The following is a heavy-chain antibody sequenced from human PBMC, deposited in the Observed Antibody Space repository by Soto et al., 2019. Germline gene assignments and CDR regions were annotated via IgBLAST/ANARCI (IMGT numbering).Heavy chain of an antibody. CDR2: ISAYNGNT. J-gene: IGHJ6*02. D-gene: IGHD3-3*01. Sequence: GASVKVSCKASGYTFTSYGISWVRQAPGQGLEWMGWISAYNGNTNYAQKLQGRVTMTTDTSTSTAYMELRSLRSDDTAVYYCARDRHPTYDFWRGYRSVYSYYGTEVWGQARKVTVSS. V-gene: IGHV1-18*01. CDR3: ARDRHPTYDFWRGYRSVYSYYGTEV. CDR1: GYTFTSYG.